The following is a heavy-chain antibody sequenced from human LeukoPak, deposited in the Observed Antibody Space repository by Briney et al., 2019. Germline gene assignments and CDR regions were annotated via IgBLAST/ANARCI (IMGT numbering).Heavy chain of an antibody. CDR3: AREGVLWFGEPTTPYYFDY. Sequence: GGSLRLSCAASGFTFSSYGMHWVRQAPGKGLEWVAVIWYDGSNKYYADSVKGRFTISRDNSKNTLCLQMNSLRAEDTAVYYCAREGVLWFGEPTTPYYFDYWGQRTLVTVSS. V-gene: IGHV3-33*01. D-gene: IGHD3-10*01. CDR2: IWYDGSNK. CDR1: GFTFSSYG. J-gene: IGHJ4*02.